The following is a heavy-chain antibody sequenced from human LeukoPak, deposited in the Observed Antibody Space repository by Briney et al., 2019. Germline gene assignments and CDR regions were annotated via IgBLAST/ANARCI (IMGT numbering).Heavy chain of an antibody. V-gene: IGHV3-33*01. CDR2: IWYDGSSK. CDR1: GFTFSSYG. J-gene: IGHJ3*02. Sequence: GGPLRLSCAASGFTFSSYGMQWVRRAPGKGLEWVAVIWYDGSSKYYADSVKGRFTISRDNSKNTLYLQMDSLTAEDTAVYYCARRHFDAFDIWGQGTVVTVSS. CDR3: ARRHFDAFDI.